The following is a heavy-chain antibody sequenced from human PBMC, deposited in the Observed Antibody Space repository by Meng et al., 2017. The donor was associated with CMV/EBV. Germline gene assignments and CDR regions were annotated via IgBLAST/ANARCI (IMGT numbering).Heavy chain of an antibody. J-gene: IGHJ5*02. Sequence: GSLRLSCTVSGGSISSSSYYWVWIRQHPGKGLEWIGSIYYSGSTYYNPSLKSRVTISVDTSKNQFSLKLSSVTAADTAVYYCARQGYYYDIGWFDPWGQGTLVTVSS. D-gene: IGHD3-22*01. V-gene: IGHV4-39*01. CDR2: IYYSGST. CDR3: ARQGYYYDIGWFDP. CDR1: GGSISSSSYY.